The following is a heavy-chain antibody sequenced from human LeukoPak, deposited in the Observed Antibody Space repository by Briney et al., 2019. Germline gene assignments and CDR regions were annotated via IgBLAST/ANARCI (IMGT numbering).Heavy chain of an antibody. CDR3: ARAGGNSGYELGAFDI. Sequence: ASVKASCKASGYTFTGYYMHWVRQAPGQGLEWIGWINPNSGGTNYAQKFQGRVTMTRDTSISTAYMELSRLRSDDTAVYYCARAGGNSGYELGAFDIWGQGTMVTVSS. D-gene: IGHD5-12*01. CDR2: INPNSGGT. V-gene: IGHV1-2*02. J-gene: IGHJ3*02. CDR1: GYTFTGYY.